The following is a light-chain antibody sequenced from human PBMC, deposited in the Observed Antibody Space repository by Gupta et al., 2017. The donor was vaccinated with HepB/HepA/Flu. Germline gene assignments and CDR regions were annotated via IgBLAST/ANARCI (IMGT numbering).Light chain of an antibody. V-gene: IGLV2-23*02. CDR3: CSYAGRRILVV. CDR2: EVS. Sequence: QSALTQPAFVFGSPGQSSTISCTGTSSDVEIYNFVSWYQQHPGKAPRLMIFEVSKRPSGGSNRFSGSKSGNTASLTISRLQAEDEANYYCCSYAGRRILVVFGGGTKLTVL. J-gene: IGLJ2*01. CDR1: SSDVEIYNF.